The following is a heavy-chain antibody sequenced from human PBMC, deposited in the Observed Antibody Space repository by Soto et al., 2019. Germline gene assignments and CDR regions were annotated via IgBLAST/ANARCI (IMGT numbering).Heavy chain of an antibody. Sequence: EVQLVESGGGLVQPGGSLRLSCAASGFTFSMYWMHWVRQAPGKGLLWVSRINGHGTDTTYADSVKGRFTISRDNAKNTVYLQMNGLRAEDTAVYYCAREVGRGSGSYYLDYWGQETLVTVSS. CDR2: INGHGTDT. CDR3: AREVGRGSGSYYLDY. J-gene: IGHJ4*02. V-gene: IGHV3-74*03. CDR1: GFTFSMYW. D-gene: IGHD3-16*01.